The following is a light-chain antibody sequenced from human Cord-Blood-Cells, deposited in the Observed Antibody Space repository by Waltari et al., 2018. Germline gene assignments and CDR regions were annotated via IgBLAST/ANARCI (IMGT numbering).Light chain of an antibody. CDR3: QQRSNWPPYT. J-gene: IGKJ2*01. CDR2: DAS. CDR1: QSVSSY. Sequence: EIVLTQSQATLSLSPGERATLSCRASQSVSSYLAWYQPKPGQAPRLLIYDASNRATGIPARFSGSGSGTDFTLTISSLEPEDFAVYYCQQRSNWPPYTFGQGTKLEIK. V-gene: IGKV3-11*01.